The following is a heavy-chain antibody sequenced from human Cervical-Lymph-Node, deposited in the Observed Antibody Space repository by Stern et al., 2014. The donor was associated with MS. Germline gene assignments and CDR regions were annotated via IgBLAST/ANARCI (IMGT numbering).Heavy chain of an antibody. J-gene: IGHJ4*02. CDR1: GFTFKNAW. D-gene: IGHD3-22*01. Sequence: VQLVQSGGGLVKPGGSLRLSCAASGFTFKNAWMSWVRQAPGKGLEWVGRIKDKIDGGTTDYAAPVKGRFTISRDDSKDTLYLELNSLKTEDTAVYYCTTVRYDRSAKPDSWGQGTLVTVSS. CDR2: IKDKIDGGTT. V-gene: IGHV3-15*01. CDR3: TTVRYDRSAKPDS.